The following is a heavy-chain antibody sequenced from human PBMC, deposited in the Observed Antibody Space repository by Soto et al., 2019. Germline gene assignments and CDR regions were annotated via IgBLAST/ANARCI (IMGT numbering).Heavy chain of an antibody. D-gene: IGHD5-18*01. V-gene: IGHV1-69*12. CDR1: GGTFSTYA. CDR2: IIPMFGTA. J-gene: IGHJ4*02. CDR3: ASGIQLWLRRINNGYSG. Sequence: QVQLVQSGAEVKKPESSVKVSCTAPGGTFSTYAISWFRQAPGQGLEWMGGIIPMFGTANYAQRFQDRVTITADESTNTVYMELSSLRSEDTAVYFCASGIQLWLRRINNGYSGWGQGTLVTVSS.